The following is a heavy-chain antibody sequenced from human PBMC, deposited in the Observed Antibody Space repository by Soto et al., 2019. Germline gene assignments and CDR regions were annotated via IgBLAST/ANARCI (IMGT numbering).Heavy chain of an antibody. CDR3: ARAKFPSWGYSGYDPYYFDY. J-gene: IGHJ4*02. V-gene: IGHV4-31*03. Sequence: PSETLSLTCTVSGGSISSGGYYWSWIRQHPGKGLEWIGYIYYSGSTYYNPSLKSRVTISVDTSKNQFSLKLSSVTAADTAAYYCARAKFPSWGYSGYDPYYFDYWGQGTLVTVSS. D-gene: IGHD5-12*01. CDR2: IYYSGST. CDR1: GGSISSGGYY.